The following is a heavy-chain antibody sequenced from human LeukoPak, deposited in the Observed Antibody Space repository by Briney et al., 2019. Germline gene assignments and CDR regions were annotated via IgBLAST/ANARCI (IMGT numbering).Heavy chain of an antibody. Sequence: TSETLSLTCTVSGGSISSSSYYWGWIRQPPGKGLEWIGEINHSGSTNYNPSLKSRVTISVDTSKNQFSLKLSSVTAADTAVYYCARVRATNLDYWGQGTLVTVSS. V-gene: IGHV4-39*07. J-gene: IGHJ4*02. CDR1: GGSISSSSYY. CDR2: INHSGST. CDR3: ARVRATNLDY.